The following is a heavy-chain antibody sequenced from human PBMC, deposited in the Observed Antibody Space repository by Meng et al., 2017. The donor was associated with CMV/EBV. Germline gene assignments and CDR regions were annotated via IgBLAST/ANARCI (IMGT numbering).Heavy chain of an antibody. J-gene: IGHJ4*02. CDR1: GYTFTSYY. D-gene: IGHD3-16*01. CDR3: ARESAGGEYYFDY. CDR2: ISAYNGNT. V-gene: IGHV1-18*04. Sequence: ASVKVSCKASGYTFTSYYMHWVRQAPGQGLEWMGWISAYNGNTNYAQKLQGRVTMTTDTSTSTAYMELRSLRSDDTAVYYCARESAGGEYYFDYWGQGTLVTVSS.